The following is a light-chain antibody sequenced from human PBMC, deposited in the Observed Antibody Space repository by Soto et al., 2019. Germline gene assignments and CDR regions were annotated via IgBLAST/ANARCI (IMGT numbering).Light chain of an antibody. V-gene: IGLV1-40*01. J-gene: IGLJ2*01. Sequence: QSVLTQPPSVSGAPGQRVTISCTGSSSNIGAGYDVPWYQQLPGKAPKLLIYGNSKRPSGVPDRFSGSKSGTSASLAITGLQAEDEADYYCQSYDSSLSAVFGGGTKVTVL. CDR2: GNS. CDR1: SSNIGAGYD. CDR3: QSYDSSLSAV.